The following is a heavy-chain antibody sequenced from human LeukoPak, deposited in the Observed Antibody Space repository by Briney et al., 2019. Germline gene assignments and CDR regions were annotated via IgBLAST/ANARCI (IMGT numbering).Heavy chain of an antibody. CDR1: GFRFSDHH. V-gene: IGHV3-7*01. CDR2: IKQDGSQE. J-gene: IGHJ6*02. Sequence: GGSLRLSCAASGFRFSDHHMEWVRQAPGKGLEWVAHIKQDGSQEYYVDSVKGRFTISRDSAKNSLYLQMNNLRAEDTAVYYCAKIFPSDHDFWSGQGGYYYSMDVWGQGTTVTVSS. D-gene: IGHD3-3*01. CDR3: AKIFPSDHDFWSGQGGYYYSMDV.